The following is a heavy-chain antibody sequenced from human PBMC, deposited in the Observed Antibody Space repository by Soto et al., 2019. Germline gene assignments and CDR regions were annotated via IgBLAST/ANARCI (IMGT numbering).Heavy chain of an antibody. CDR2: ISGSGGST. D-gene: IGHD3-10*01. J-gene: IGHJ4*02. CDR1: GFTFSSYA. CDR3: ANDLLSYYYGSGSGFDY. V-gene: IGHV3-23*01. Sequence: EVQLLESGGGLVQPGGSLRLSCAASGFTFSSYAMSWVRQAPGKGLEWVSAISGSGGSTYYADSVKGRFTISRDNSKNTLYLQMNSLRAEDTAVYYCANDLLSYYYGSGSGFDYWGQGTLVTVSS.